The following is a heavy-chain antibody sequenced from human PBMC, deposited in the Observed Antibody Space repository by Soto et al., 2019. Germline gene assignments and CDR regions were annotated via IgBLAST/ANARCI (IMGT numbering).Heavy chain of an antibody. CDR2: IIPILGIA. V-gene: IGHV1-69*02. D-gene: IGHD2-2*01. Sequence: GASVKVSCKASGGTFSSYTISWVRQAPGQGLEWMGRIIPILGIANYAQKFQGRVTITADKSTSTAYMELSSLRSEDTAVYYCATWDIVVVPAARGAFDIWGQGTMVTVSS. CDR3: ATWDIVVVPAARGAFDI. J-gene: IGHJ3*02. CDR1: GGTFSSYT.